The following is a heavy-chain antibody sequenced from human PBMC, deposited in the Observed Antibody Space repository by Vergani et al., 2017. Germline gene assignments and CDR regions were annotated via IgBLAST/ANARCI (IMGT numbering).Heavy chain of an antibody. V-gene: IGHV1-2*02. Sequence: QVQLVQSGAEVKKPGASVKVSCKASGYTFTDYFMHWVRQAPGQGLEWMGWINPMSGGTNYAQKFQGRFTMTRDTSISTAYMELSNLRSDDTAVYYCARVGTSSNRDYFDYWGQGTLVTVSS. CDR2: INPMSGGT. D-gene: IGHD2-2*01. J-gene: IGHJ4*02. CDR3: ARVGTSSNRDYFDY. CDR1: GYTFTDYF.